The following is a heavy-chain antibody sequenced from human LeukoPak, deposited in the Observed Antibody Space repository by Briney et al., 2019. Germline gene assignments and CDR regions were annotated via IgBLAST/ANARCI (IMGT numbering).Heavy chain of an antibody. J-gene: IGHJ6*03. V-gene: IGHV1-2*02. D-gene: IGHD3-9*01. Sequence: ASVKVSCKASGYTFTGYYMHWVRQAPGQGLEWMGWINPNSGGTNYAQKFQGRVTMTRDTSISTAYMELSRLRSDDTAVYYCARDLRKGYYDILPGYYHYMDVWGKGTTVTISS. CDR2: INPNSGGT. CDR3: ARDLRKGYYDILPGYYHYMDV. CDR1: GYTFTGYY.